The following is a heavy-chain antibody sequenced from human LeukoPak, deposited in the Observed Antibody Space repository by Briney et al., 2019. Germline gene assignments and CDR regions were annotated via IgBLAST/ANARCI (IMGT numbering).Heavy chain of an antibody. Sequence: GESLRLSCAASGFTFSSYWMHWVRQAPGKGLVWVSRINNDGSSTSYADSVKGRFTISRDNAKNRLYVQMNSLRAEDTAVYYCARVKLGYWYFDLWGRGTLVTVSS. V-gene: IGHV3-74*01. CDR2: INNDGSST. CDR3: ARVKLGYWYFDL. J-gene: IGHJ2*01. CDR1: GFTFSSYW. D-gene: IGHD3-3*02.